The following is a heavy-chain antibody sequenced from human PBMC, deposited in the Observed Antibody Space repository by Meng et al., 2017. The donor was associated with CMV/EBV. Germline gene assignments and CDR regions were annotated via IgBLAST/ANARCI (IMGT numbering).Heavy chain of an antibody. CDR3: TTDLPYCSSTSCYGMGYYYYYGMDV. D-gene: IGHD2-2*01. CDR2: IKSKTDGGTT. Sequence: GESLKISCAVSGFSVTSYFMTWVRQAPGKGLEWVGRIKSKTDGGTTDYAAPVKGRFTISRDDSKNTLYLQMNSLKTEDTAVYYCTTDLPYCSSTSCYGMGYYYYYGMDVWGQGTTVTVSS. V-gene: IGHV3-15*01. J-gene: IGHJ6*02. CDR1: GFSVTSYF.